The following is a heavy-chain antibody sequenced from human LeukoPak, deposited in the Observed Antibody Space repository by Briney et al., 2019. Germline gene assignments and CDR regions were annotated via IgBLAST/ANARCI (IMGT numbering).Heavy chain of an antibody. J-gene: IGHJ6*03. CDR1: GGSFSGYY. Sequence: SETLSLTCAVYGGSFSGYYWSWIRQPPGKGLEWIGEINHSGSTNYNPSLKSRVTISVDTSKNQFSLKLSSVTAADTAVYYCARVRFGPYYMDVWGKGTTVTVSS. CDR3: ARVRFGPYYMDV. D-gene: IGHD3-10*01. V-gene: IGHV4-34*01. CDR2: INHSGST.